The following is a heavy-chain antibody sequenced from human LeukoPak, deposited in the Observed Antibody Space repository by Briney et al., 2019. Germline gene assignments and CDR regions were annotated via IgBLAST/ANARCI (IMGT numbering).Heavy chain of an antibody. CDR3: TKEARGPTNYYFDY. CDR1: GFTFSSYG. J-gene: IGHJ4*02. Sequence: GGSLRLSCAASGFTFSSYGMHWVRQAPGKGLEWVAVIWYDGSNKYYADSVKGRFTISRDNSKNTLYLQMNSLRAKDTAVYYCTKEARGPTNYYFDYWGQGTLVTVSS. D-gene: IGHD1-1*01. CDR2: IWYDGSNK. V-gene: IGHV3-33*06.